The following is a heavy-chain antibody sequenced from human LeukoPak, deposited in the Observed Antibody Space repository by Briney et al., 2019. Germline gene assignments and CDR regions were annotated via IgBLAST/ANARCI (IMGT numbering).Heavy chain of an antibody. CDR3: ARDLSLDY. CDR1: GGSISSGGYY. D-gene: IGHD2/OR15-2a*01. Sequence: PSETLSLTCTVSGGSISSGGYYWSWIRQPPGKGLEWIGYIYHSGSTYYNPSLKSRVTISVDRSKNQFSLKLSSVTAADTAVYYCARDLSLDYWGQGTLVTVSS. V-gene: IGHV4-30-2*01. J-gene: IGHJ4*02. CDR2: IYHSGST.